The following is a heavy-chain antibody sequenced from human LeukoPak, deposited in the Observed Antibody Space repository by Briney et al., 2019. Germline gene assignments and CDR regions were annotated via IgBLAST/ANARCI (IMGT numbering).Heavy chain of an antibody. D-gene: IGHD6-19*01. J-gene: IGHJ4*02. Sequence: GGTLRLSCTVSGFTVSSNSMSWVRQAPGKGLEWVSFIYSDNTHYSDSVKGRFTISRDNAKNTLYLQMNSLRAEDTAVYYCASYRRIYSSGWNYFDYWGQGTLVTVSS. CDR3: ASYRRIYSSGWNYFDY. CDR2: IYSDNT. V-gene: IGHV3-53*01. CDR1: GFTVSSNS.